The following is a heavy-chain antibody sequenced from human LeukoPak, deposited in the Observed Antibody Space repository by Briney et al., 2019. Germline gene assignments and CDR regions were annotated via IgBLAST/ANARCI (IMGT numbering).Heavy chain of an antibody. CDR2: IRSKANSYAT. CDR1: GFTFSGSA. V-gene: IGHV3-73*01. CDR3: THTVNDAFDI. J-gene: IGHJ3*02. D-gene: IGHD4-17*01. Sequence: GGSLRLSCAASGFTFSGSAMHWVRQASGKGLEWVGRIRSKANSYATAYAASVKGRFTISRDDSKNTAYLQMNSLKTEDTAVYYCTHTVNDAFDIWGQGTMVTVSS.